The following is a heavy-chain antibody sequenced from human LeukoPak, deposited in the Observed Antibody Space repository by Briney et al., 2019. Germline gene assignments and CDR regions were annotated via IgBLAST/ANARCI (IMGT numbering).Heavy chain of an antibody. CDR1: GFTFSNYA. Sequence: PGGSLRLSCAASGFTFSNYAMHWVRQVPGKGLEWVAIISYDGSNKYYADSVKGRFTISRDNSKNTLYLQMNSLRADDTAVYYCARGRSGSHHFDSWGQGTLVTVPS. V-gene: IGHV3-30*04. J-gene: IGHJ4*02. D-gene: IGHD3-10*01. CDR2: ISYDGSNK. CDR3: ARGRSGSHHFDS.